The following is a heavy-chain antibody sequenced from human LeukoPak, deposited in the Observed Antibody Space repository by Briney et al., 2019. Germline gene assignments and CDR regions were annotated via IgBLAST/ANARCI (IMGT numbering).Heavy chain of an antibody. D-gene: IGHD6-13*01. J-gene: IGHJ4*02. V-gene: IGHV3-48*04. CDR3: ARLEQHNFDY. Sequence: GGSLRLSCAASGFTFSTYWMSWVRQAPGKGLEWVSYISSSGSTIYYADSVKGRFTISRDNAKNSLYLQMNSLRAEDTAVYYCARLEQHNFDYWGQGTLVTVSS. CDR2: ISSSGSTI. CDR1: GFTFSTYW.